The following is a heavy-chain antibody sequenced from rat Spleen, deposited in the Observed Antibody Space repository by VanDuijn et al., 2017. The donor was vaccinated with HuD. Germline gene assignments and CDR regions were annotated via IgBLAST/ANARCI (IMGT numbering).Heavy chain of an antibody. CDR2: ISPSGRNT. J-gene: IGHJ2*01. CDR1: GFTFNSYD. D-gene: IGHD1-1*01. V-gene: IGHV5S13*01. Sequence: EVQLVESGGDLVQPGRSLKLSCAASGFTFNSYDMAWVRQAPTKGLEWVASISPSGRNTYYRDSVKGRFTISRDIAKNTLYLQMDSLRSEDTATYYCATTPLYYSGDPYYFDYWGQGVMVTVSS. CDR3: ATTPLYYSGDPYYFDY.